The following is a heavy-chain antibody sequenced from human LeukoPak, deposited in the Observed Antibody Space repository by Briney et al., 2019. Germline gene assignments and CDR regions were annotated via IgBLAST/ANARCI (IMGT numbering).Heavy chain of an antibody. CDR2: IYYSGTT. CDR1: GGSISSYY. D-gene: IGHD6-13*01. V-gene: IGHV4-59*01. CDR3: ARGVYIAAAQYAY. Sequence: RSSGTLSLTCTVSGGSISSYYWSWIRQPPGKGLEWIGYIYYSGTTNYNPSLKSRVTISVDTSKNQFSLKLSSVTAADTAVYYCARGVYIAAAQYAYWGQGTLVTVSS. J-gene: IGHJ4*02.